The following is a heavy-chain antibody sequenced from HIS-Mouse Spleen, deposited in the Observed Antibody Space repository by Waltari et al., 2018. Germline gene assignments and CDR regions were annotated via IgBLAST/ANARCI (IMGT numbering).Heavy chain of an antibody. Sequence: QLQLQESGPGLVKPSETLSLTCTVSGGPISSSSYYWGWIRQPPGKGLEWVAVIWYDGSNKYYADSVKGRFTISRDNSKNTLYLQMNSLRAEDTAVYYCAKDRGGALYGMDVWGQGTTVTVSS. J-gene: IGHJ6*02. CDR1: GGPISSSSYY. D-gene: IGHD3-16*01. CDR3: AKDRGGALYGMDV. V-gene: IGHV3-33*06. CDR2: IWYDGSNK.